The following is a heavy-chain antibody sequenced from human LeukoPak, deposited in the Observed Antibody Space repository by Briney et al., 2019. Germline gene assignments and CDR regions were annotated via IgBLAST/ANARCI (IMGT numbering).Heavy chain of an antibody. CDR1: GGSISSYY. CDR3: ARTRITILGVVTEIDY. D-gene: IGHD3-3*01. Sequence: SETLSLTCTVSGGSISSYYWSWIRQPPGKGLEWIGYIYYSGSTNYNPSLKSRVTISVDTSKNQFSLKLSSVTAADTAVYYCARTRITILGVVTEIDYWGQGTLVTVSS. CDR2: IYYSGST. J-gene: IGHJ4*02. V-gene: IGHV4-59*01.